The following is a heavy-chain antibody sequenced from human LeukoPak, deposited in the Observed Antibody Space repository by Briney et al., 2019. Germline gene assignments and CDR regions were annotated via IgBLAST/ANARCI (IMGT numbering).Heavy chain of an antibody. V-gene: IGHV1-2*02. J-gene: IGHJ4*02. CDR1: GYTFTGYY. CDR2: INPNSGGT. CDR3: ARDYCSGGSCYDSLDY. D-gene: IGHD2-15*01. Sequence: GASVKVSCKASGYTFTGYYMHWVRQAPGQGLEWMGWINPNSGGTNYAQKFQGRVTMTRDTSISTAYMELSRLRSDDTAVYYCARDYCSGGSCYDSLDYWGQGTLVTVSS.